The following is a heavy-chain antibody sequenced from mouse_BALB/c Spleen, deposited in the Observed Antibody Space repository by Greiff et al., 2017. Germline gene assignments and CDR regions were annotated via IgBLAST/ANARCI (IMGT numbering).Heavy chain of an antibody. J-gene: IGHJ3*01. V-gene: IGHV1-4*01. CDR3: ASYGNYERGFAY. CDR1: GYTFTSYT. D-gene: IGHD2-1*01. CDR2: INPSSGYT. Sequence: SGAELARPGASVKMSCKASGYTFTSYTMHWVKQRPGQGLEWIGYINPSSGYTNYNQKFKDKATLTADKSSSTAYMQLSSLTSEDSAVYYCASYGNYERGFAYWGQGTLVTVSA.